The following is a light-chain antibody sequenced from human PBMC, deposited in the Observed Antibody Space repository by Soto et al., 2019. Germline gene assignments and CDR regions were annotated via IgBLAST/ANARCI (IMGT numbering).Light chain of an antibody. J-gene: IGLJ1*01. V-gene: IGLV2-14*01. Sequence: QSALTQPASVSGSPGQSITISCTGTSSDVGAYEYVSWYQQRPGKAPKYLIYEVRYRPSGVSDRFSGSESGTTASLTISGLQAEDEADYYCSSYTTTDPYVFGTGTKLTVL. CDR2: EVR. CDR3: SSYTTTDPYV. CDR1: SSDVGAYEY.